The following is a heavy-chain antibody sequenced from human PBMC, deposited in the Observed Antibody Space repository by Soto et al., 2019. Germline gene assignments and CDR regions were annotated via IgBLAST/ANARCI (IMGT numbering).Heavy chain of an antibody. CDR1: GYTLTELA. D-gene: IGHD2-15*01. J-gene: IGHJ5*02. CDR3: ATELYCSGGSCYHANWFDP. Sequence: GALVKAACKVSGYTLTELAVHWVRQAPGTGLEWMGGFDPEDGETIYAQKLQGRVTMTEDTSTDTAYMELSSLRSEDTAVYYCATELYCSGGSCYHANWFDPWGQGTLVTVSS. CDR2: FDPEDGET. V-gene: IGHV1-24*01.